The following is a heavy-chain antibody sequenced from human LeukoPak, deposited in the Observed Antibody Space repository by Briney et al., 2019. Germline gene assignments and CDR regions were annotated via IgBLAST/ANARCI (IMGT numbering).Heavy chain of an antibody. CDR1: GGSISSYH. J-gene: IGHJ6*03. CDR2: IYSNGIT. Sequence: PSETLSLTCTVPGGSISSYHWSWIRQAAGKGLEWIGRIYSNGITNYNPSLKSRLTMSIDTSKKEFSLKLTSVTAADTGVYYCASSPDFYYYYMDVWGNGTTVTVSS. V-gene: IGHV4-4*07. CDR3: ASSPDFYYYYMDV.